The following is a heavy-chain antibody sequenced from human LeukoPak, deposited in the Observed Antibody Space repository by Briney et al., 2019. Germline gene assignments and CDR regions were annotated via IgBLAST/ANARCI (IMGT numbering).Heavy chain of an antibody. CDR1: GFTFTNYA. D-gene: IGHD6-13*01. J-gene: IGHJ4*02. CDR2: ISGSGDGT. V-gene: IGHV3-23*01. CDR3: ARVAGYSSSWSDY. Sequence: GGSLRLSCAASGFTFTNYAMTWVRQGPGKRLEWVSGISGSGDGTEYAGSVRGRFTISRDNSKNTVYLQMNSLRAEDTAMYYCARVAGYSSSWSDYWGQGTLVTVSS.